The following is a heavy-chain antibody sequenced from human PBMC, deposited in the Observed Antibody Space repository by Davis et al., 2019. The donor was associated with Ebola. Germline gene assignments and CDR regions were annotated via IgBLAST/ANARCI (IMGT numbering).Heavy chain of an antibody. D-gene: IGHD2-2*01. Sequence: AASVKVSCKASGYTFTSYAMHWVRQAPGQRLEWMGWINAGNGNTKYSQKFQGRVTITRDTSANTAYMELSSLRSEDTAVYYCAMPPILVPAANLDYYYGMDVWGKGTTVTVSS. CDR2: INAGNGNT. CDR3: AMPPILVPAANLDYYYGMDV. CDR1: GYTFTSYA. J-gene: IGHJ6*04. V-gene: IGHV1-3*01.